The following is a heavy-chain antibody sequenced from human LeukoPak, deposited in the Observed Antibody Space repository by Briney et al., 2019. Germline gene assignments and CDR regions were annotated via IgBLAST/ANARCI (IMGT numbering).Heavy chain of an antibody. D-gene: IGHD3-10*01. V-gene: IGHV4-30-2*01. Sequence: SETLSLTCAVSGGSISSGGYSWSWIRQPPGKGLEWIGYIYHSGSTYYNPSLKSRVTISVDRSKNQFSLKLSSVTAADTAVYYCARLMVRGVNSDYWGQGTLVTVSS. CDR2: IYHSGST. CDR3: ARLMVRGVNSDY. J-gene: IGHJ4*02. CDR1: GGSISSGGYS.